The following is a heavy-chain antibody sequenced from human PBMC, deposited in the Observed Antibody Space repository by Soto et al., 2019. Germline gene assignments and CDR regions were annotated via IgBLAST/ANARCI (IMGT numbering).Heavy chain of an antibody. CDR3: ARSAILWFGELPYFDY. Sequence: ASVKVSCKASGYTFTSYGISWVRQAPGQGLEWMGWISAYNGNTHYAQKLQGRVTMNTDTSTSTVYMELRSLRSDDTAVYYCARSAILWFGELPYFDYWGQGTLVTVSS. V-gene: IGHV1-18*01. CDR2: ISAYNGNT. J-gene: IGHJ4*02. D-gene: IGHD3-10*01. CDR1: GYTFTSYG.